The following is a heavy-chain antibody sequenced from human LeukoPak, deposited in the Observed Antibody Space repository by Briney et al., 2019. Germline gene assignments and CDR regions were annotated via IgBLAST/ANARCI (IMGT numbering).Heavy chain of an antibody. CDR3: ARNDVAAAGDY. CDR2: IKPDGSEK. Sequence: GGSLRLSCEVSGFTFRNYWMTWVRQAPGRGLEWVANIKPDGSEKNYVDSVKGRFTISRDDAKNSLFLQMNSLRPEDTAVHFCARNDVAAAGDYWGQGTLVTVSS. V-gene: IGHV3-7*01. CDR1: GFTFRNYW. J-gene: IGHJ4*02. D-gene: IGHD6-13*01.